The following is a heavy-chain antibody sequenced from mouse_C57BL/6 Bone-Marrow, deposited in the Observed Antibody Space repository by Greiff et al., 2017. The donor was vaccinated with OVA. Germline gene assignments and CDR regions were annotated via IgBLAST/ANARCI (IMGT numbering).Heavy chain of an antibody. V-gene: IGHV1-55*01. CDR3: ARRGLCYYGSSSYAMDY. D-gene: IGHD1-1*01. Sequence: VQLQQPGAELVKPGASVKMSCKASGYTFTSYWITWVKQRPGQGLEWIGDIYPGSGSTNYNEKFKSKATLTVDTSSSTAYMQLSSLTSEESAVYYCARRGLCYYGSSSYAMDYWGQGTSVTVSS. CDR2: IYPGSGST. J-gene: IGHJ4*01. CDR1: GYTFTSYW.